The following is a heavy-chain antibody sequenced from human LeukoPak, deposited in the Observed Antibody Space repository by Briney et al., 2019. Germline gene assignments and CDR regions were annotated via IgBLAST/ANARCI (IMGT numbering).Heavy chain of an antibody. D-gene: IGHD3-22*01. CDR1: GFTFSSYG. V-gene: IGHV3-30*02. J-gene: IGHJ4*02. Sequence: GGSLRLSCAASGFTFSSYGMHWVRQAPGKGLEWVAFIRYDGSNKYYADSVKGRFTISRDNSKNTLYLQMNSLRAEDTAVYYCAKGSHSMAYDSSGYYYPSFDYWGQGTLVTVSS. CDR3: AKGSHSMAYDSSGYYYPSFDY. CDR2: IRYDGSNK.